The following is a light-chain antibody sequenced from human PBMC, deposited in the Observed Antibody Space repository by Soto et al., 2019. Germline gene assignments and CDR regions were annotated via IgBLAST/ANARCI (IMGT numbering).Light chain of an antibody. V-gene: IGKV1-6*01. CDR1: QYISDD. CDR3: LQNHNYPRT. Sequence: AIQITHSPSSLSASVVDRVTITCLASQYISDDVGWYQQTPGKAPKLLISGASRLQSGVPSRFSGSGSGAGFTLTITSLRPEDSATYYCLQNHNYPRTFGQGTKVDIK. J-gene: IGKJ1*01. CDR2: GAS.